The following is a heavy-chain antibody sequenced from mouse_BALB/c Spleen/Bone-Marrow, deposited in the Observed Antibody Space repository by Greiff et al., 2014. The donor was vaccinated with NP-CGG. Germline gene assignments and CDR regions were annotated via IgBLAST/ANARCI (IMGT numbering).Heavy chain of an antibody. CDR2: ISDGGGYT. V-gene: IGHV5-4*02. J-gene: IGHJ4*01. D-gene: IGHD3-1*01. CDR1: GFTFSDYY. CDR3: ARSGERFGAMDY. Sequence: EVKLVESGGGLVKPGVSLKLSCAASGFTFSDYYMYWVRQTPEKRLEWVATISDGGGYTYYPDSVWGRFTISRDNAKNNLYLQMSSLKSEDTAMYYCARSGERFGAMDYWGQGTSVTVFS.